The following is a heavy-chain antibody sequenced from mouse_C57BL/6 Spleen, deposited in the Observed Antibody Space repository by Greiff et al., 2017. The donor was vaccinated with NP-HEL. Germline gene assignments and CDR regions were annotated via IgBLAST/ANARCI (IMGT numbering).Heavy chain of an antibody. CDR1: GYTFTSYW. CDR2: IHPNSGST. V-gene: IGHV1-64*01. J-gene: IGHJ2*01. CDR3: ARSAVASEYFDY. D-gene: IGHD1-1*01. Sequence: QVQLQQSGAELVKPGASVKLSCKASGYTFTSYWMLWVKQRPGQGLEWIGMIHPNSGSTNYNEKFKSKATLTVDKSSSTAYMQLSSLTSEDSAVYYCARSAVASEYFDYWGQGTTLTVSS.